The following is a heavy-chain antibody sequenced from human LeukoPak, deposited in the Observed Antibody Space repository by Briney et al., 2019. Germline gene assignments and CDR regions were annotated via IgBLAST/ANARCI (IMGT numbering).Heavy chain of an antibody. Sequence: PSETLSLTCTVSGVSINSDAYFWSWIRQPPGKGLEWIGYIYHSGNTYYNPSLKSRVTISVDTSKNQFSLKLSSVTAADTAVYYCARAGVVVTARGFDYWGQGTLVTVSS. D-gene: IGHD2-21*02. CDR3: ARAGVVVTARGFDY. J-gene: IGHJ4*02. V-gene: IGHV4-30-2*01. CDR2: IYHSGNT. CDR1: GVSINSDAYF.